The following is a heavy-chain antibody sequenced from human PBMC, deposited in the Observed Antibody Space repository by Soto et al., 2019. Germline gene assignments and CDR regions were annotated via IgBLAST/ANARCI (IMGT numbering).Heavy chain of an antibody. CDR2: IIPIIGII. CDR3: AGDPDSHYNDSHAYSYP. J-gene: IGHJ5*02. CDR1: GGTFSTYT. Sequence: QVQLVQSGAEVKKPGSSVKVSCKASGGTFSTYTITWVRQAPGQGLEWMGRIIPIIGIINYAQKFQGRVTITADXSXGXXYMELTRLRSDDTAVYYCAGDPDSHYNDSHAYSYPWGQGPLVTVSS. D-gene: IGHD3-22*01. V-gene: IGHV1-69*08.